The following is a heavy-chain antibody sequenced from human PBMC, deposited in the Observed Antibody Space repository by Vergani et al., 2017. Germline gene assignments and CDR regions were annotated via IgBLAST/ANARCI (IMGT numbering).Heavy chain of an antibody. Sequence: QVQLVQSGAAVKKPGASVQVSSTASCYTFTRYAIHWVRPAPGQPLEWMGWLNAGNGNPKYSQKFQGRVTITRDTSASTAYMELRSLRSEDTAVYYCARGFGDYYYYMDVWGKGP. D-gene: IGHD3-10*01. V-gene: IGHV1-3*01. CDR1: CYTFTRYA. J-gene: IGHJ6*03. CDR2: LNAGNGNP. CDR3: ARGFGDYYYYMDV.